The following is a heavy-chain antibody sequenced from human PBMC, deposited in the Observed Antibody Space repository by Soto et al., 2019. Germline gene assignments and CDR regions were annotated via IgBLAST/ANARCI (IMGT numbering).Heavy chain of an antibody. CDR3: VRQFAESCMATIGY. V-gene: IGHV4-39*01. Sequence: QLQLQESGPGLVKPSETLSLTCTVSGGSIDGGSYYWGWIRQPPGKGLEWIGSMYASGTTRYDPSLKSRVSMSVDTSKNQFSLKLTSVTAADTAVYYCVRQFAESCMATIGYWGQGTLATVSS. CDR2: MYASGTT. J-gene: IGHJ4*02. CDR1: GGSIDGGSYY. D-gene: IGHD5-12*01.